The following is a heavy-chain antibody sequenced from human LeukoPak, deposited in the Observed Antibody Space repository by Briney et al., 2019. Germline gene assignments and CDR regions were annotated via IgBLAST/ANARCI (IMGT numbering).Heavy chain of an antibody. CDR3: ASYSSGWFKPLDS. J-gene: IGHJ4*02. CDR1: GFTFSGSA. Sequence: GGSLRLSCAASGFTFSGSAMHWVRQASGKGLEWVGRIRSKTNSYATAYAASVKGRFTISRDNSKNTLFLQMDSLRAEDTAIYYCASYSSGWFKPLDSWGQGTLVTVSS. D-gene: IGHD6-19*01. V-gene: IGHV3-73*01. CDR2: IRSKTNSYAT.